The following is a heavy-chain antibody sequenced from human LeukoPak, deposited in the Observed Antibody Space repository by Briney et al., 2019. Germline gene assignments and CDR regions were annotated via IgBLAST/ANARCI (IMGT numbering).Heavy chain of an antibody. Sequence: PSETLSLTCTVSGGSISSSNYYWGWIRQPPGKGLEWIGSIYYSGSTSYNQSLKSRVTISVDTSKNQFSLKLSSVTAADPAVYYCARNFSSGWFDYWGQGTLVTVSS. CDR1: GGSISSSNYY. V-gene: IGHV4-39*07. CDR2: IYYSGST. D-gene: IGHD6-19*01. CDR3: ARNFSSGWFDY. J-gene: IGHJ4*02.